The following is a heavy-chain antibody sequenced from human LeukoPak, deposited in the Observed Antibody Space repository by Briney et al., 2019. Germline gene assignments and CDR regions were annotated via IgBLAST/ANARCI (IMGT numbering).Heavy chain of an antibody. D-gene: IGHD5-12*01. CDR1: GYTFTSYD. CDR3: ARGFGYSGYDLYYYYYMDV. J-gene: IGHJ6*03. V-gene: IGHV1-8*01. CDR2: MNPNSGNT. Sequence: GASVKVSCKASGYTFTSYDINWVRQATGQGLEWMGWMNPNSGNTGYAQKFQGRVTMTRNTSISTAYMELSSLRSEDTAVYYCARGFGYSGYDLYYYYYMDVWGKGTTVTISS.